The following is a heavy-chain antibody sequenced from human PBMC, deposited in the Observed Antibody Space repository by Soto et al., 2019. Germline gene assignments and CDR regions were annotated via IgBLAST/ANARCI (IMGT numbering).Heavy chain of an antibody. CDR2: ISSSSSYI. Sequence: GSLRLSCAASGFTFSSYSMNWVRQAPGKGLEWVSSISSSSSYIYYADSVKGRFTISRDNAKNSLYLQMNSLRAEDTAVYYCARDHIVGATMDYWGQGTLVTVSS. D-gene: IGHD1-26*01. V-gene: IGHV3-21*01. CDR3: ARDHIVGATMDY. CDR1: GFTFSSYS. J-gene: IGHJ4*02.